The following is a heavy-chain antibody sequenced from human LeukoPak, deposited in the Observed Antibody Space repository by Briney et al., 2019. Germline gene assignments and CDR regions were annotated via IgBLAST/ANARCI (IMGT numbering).Heavy chain of an antibody. CDR2: IYYSGST. V-gene: IGHV4-59*01. CDR3: ARVNSGLDFWSGYTIQNWFDP. CDR1: GGSISSYY. J-gene: IGHJ5*02. Sequence: SETLSLTCTVSGGSISSYYWSWIRQPPGKGLEWIGYIYYSGSTNYNPSLKSRVTISVDTSKNQFSLKLSSVTAADTAVYYCARVNSGLDFWSGYTIQNWFDPWGQGTLVTVSS. D-gene: IGHD3-3*01.